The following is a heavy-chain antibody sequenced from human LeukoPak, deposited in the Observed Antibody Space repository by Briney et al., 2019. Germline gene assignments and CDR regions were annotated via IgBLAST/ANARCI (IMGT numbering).Heavy chain of an antibody. CDR2: ISHSGST. CDR1: GGSFSGYY. Sequence: PSETLSLPCAVYGGSFSGYYWSWIRQPPGKGLEWIGYISHSGSTYYNPSLKSRVTISVDRSKNQFSLKLTPVTAADTAVYYCARYSSTWPYWYFDLWGRGTLVTVSS. J-gene: IGHJ2*01. D-gene: IGHD6-13*01. V-gene: IGHV4-34*01. CDR3: ARYSSTWPYWYFDL.